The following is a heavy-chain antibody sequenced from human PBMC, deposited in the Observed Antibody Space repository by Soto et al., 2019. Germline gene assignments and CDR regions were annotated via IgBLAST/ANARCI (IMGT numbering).Heavy chain of an antibody. D-gene: IGHD3-16*01. V-gene: IGHV3-7*01. CDR3: ARFGFSGGVDV. CDR1: GFTFNTNW. CDR2: IKRDGSGK. Sequence: EVQLVQSGGGLVQPGGSLRLSCAASGFTFNTNWMSWVRQAPGKGLEWVASIKRDGSGKYYVDSVKGRFTISRDNAENSLSLQMNSLRAEDTAVYYCARFGFSGGVDVWGQGTTVTVSS. J-gene: IGHJ6*02.